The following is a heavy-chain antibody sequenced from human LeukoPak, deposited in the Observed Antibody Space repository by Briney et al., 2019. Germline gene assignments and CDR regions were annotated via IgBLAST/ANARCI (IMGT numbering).Heavy chain of an antibody. D-gene: IGHD3-10*01. Sequence: GESLKISCQASGYSFTTYWIGWVRQMPGKGLEWMGIIYPGDSDTRYSPSFQGQVTISADKPISTAYLQWSSLKASDTAMYYCARLLWGRMVHGVFQHWGQGTLVTVSS. CDR3: ARLLWGRMVHGVFQH. V-gene: IGHV5-51*01. CDR1: GYSFTTYW. J-gene: IGHJ1*01. CDR2: IYPGDSDT.